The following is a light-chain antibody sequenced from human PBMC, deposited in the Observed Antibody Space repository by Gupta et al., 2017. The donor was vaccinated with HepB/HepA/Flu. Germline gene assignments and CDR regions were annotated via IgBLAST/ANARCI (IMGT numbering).Light chain of an antibody. CDR3: QVWDSSSDHVV. Sequence: SYVLTQPPSVSAAPGETARISCGGNNIGSKSVHWYQQKPGQAPVLVIYYDSDRPSGIPERFSGSNSGNTATLTISRVEAGDEADYYCQVWDSSSDHVVFGGGTKLTVL. V-gene: IGLV3-21*04. J-gene: IGLJ2*01. CDR1: NIGSKS. CDR2: YDS.